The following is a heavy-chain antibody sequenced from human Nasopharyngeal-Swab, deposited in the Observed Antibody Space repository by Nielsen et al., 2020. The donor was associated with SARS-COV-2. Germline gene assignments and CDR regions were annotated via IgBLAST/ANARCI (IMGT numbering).Heavy chain of an antibody. Sequence: GESLKISCAASGFTFSSYAMSWVRQAPGKGPEWVSAISGSGGSTYYADSVKGRFTISRDNSKNTLYLQMNSLRAEDTAVYYCARAYSSSSGFDYWGQGTLVTVSS. CDR1: GFTFSSYA. D-gene: IGHD6-6*01. CDR3: ARAYSSSSGFDY. CDR2: ISGSGGST. V-gene: IGHV3-23*01. J-gene: IGHJ4*02.